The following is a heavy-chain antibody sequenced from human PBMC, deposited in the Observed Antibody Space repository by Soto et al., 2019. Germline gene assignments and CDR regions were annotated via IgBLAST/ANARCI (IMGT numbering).Heavy chain of an antibody. Sequence: QLQLQESGPGLVKPSETLSLTCTVSGGSISSSSYYWGWIRQPPGKGLEWIGSIYYSGSTYYNPSLKSRVTISVDTSKNQFSLKLSSVTAADTAVYYCARHEWRHIVVVTALGWFDPWGQGTLVTVSS. D-gene: IGHD2-21*02. J-gene: IGHJ5*02. V-gene: IGHV4-39*01. CDR3: ARHEWRHIVVVTALGWFDP. CDR2: IYYSGST. CDR1: GGSISSSSYY.